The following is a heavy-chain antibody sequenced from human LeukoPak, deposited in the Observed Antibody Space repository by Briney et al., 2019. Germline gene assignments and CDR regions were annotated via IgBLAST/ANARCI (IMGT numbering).Heavy chain of an antibody. D-gene: IGHD5/OR15-5a*01. CDR1: GASISSYY. CDR2: IYYSGST. Sequence: SETMSLTCTVSGASISSYYWSWIRQPPGKGLEWIGYIYYSGSTNYNPSLKSRVTISVDTSKNQFSLKLSSVTAADTAVYYCARYRSTRSFDYWGQGTLVTVSS. V-gene: IGHV4-59*01. CDR3: ARYRSTRSFDY. J-gene: IGHJ4*02.